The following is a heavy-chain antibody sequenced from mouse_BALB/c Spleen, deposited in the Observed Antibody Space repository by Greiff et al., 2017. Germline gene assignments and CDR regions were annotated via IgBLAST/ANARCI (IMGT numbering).Heavy chain of an antibody. CDR3: ASSGMITTRTVKMDY. CDR2: INPSTGYT. Sequence: QVQLQQSGAELAKPGASVKMSCKASGYTFTSYWMHWVKQRPGQGLEWIGYINPSTGYTEYNQKFKDKATLTADKSSSTAYMQLSSLTSEDSAVYYCASSGMITTRTVKMDYWGQGTSVTVSS. V-gene: IGHV1-7*01. CDR1: GYTFTSYW. D-gene: IGHD2-4*01. J-gene: IGHJ4*01.